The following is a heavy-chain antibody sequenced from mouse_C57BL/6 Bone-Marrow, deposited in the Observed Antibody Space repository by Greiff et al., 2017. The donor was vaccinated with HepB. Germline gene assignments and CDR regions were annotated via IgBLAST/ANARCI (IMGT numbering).Heavy chain of an antibody. CDR1: GYTFTDYY. CDR3: LFITTVVELTGTLYYFDY. CDR2: INPNNGGT. D-gene: IGHD1-1*01. V-gene: IGHV1-26*01. Sequence: EVQLQQSGPELVKPGASVKISCKASGYTFTDYYMNWVKQSHGKSLEWIGDINPNNGGTSYNQKFKGKATLTVDKSSSTAYMELRSLTSEDSAVYYCLFITTVVELTGTLYYFDYWGQGTTLTVSS. J-gene: IGHJ2*01.